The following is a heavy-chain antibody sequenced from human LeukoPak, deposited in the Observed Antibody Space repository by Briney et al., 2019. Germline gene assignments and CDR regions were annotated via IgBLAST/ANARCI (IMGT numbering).Heavy chain of an antibody. D-gene: IGHD2-2*01. J-gene: IGHJ5*02. CDR2: IYYSGST. CDR3: ASSSIVVVPAADSNWFDP. V-gene: IGHV4-39*01. Sequence: ASETLSLTCTVSGGSISSSSYSWGWIRQPPGKGLEWIGSIYYSGSTYYNPSLKSRVTISVDTSKNQFSLKLSSVTAADTAVYYCASSSIVVVPAADSNWFDPWGQGTLVTVSS. CDR1: GGSISSSSYS.